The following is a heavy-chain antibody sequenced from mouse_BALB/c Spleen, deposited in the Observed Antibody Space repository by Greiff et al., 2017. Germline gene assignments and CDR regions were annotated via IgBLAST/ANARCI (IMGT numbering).Heavy chain of an antibody. CDR2: INPSNGGT. CDR3: TRSGGNYGPFAY. Sequence: VQLQQPGAELVKPGASVKLSCKASGYTFTSYYMYWVKQRPGQGLEWIGGINPSNGGTNFNEKFKSKATLTVDKSSSTAYMQLSSLTSEDSAVYYCTRSGGNYGPFAYWGQGTLVTVSA. D-gene: IGHD2-1*01. V-gene: IGHV1S81*02. CDR1: GYTFTSYY. J-gene: IGHJ3*01.